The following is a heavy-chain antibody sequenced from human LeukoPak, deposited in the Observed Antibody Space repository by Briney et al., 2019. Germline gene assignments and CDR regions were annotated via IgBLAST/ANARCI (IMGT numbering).Heavy chain of an antibody. D-gene: IGHD7-27*01. V-gene: IGHV4-39*07. CDR1: GGSISSSSYY. CDR3: ARGWGLS. CDR2: INHSGST. J-gene: IGHJ4*02. Sequence: SETLSLTCTVSGGSISSSSYYWGWIRQPPVKGLEWIGEINHSGSTNYNPSLKSRVTISVDTSKNQFSLKLSSVTAADTAVYYCARGWGLSWGQGTLVTVSS.